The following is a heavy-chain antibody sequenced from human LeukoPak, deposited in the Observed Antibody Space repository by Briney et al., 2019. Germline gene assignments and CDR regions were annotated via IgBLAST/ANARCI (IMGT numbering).Heavy chain of an antibody. CDR1: GFTFSSYW. D-gene: IGHD1-26*01. J-gene: IGHJ4*02. V-gene: IGHV3-7*01. CDR2: IKQDGSEK. CDR3: AKENPVGGTNYFDY. Sequence: GGSLRLSCAASGFTFSSYWMSWVRQAPGKGREWVANIKQDGSEKNYVDSVKGRFTISRDNAKNSLYLQMNSLRAEDTAVYYCAKENPVGGTNYFDYWGQGTLVTVSS.